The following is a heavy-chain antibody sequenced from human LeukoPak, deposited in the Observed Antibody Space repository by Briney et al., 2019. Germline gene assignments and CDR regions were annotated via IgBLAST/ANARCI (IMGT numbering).Heavy chain of an antibody. D-gene: IGHD3-10*01. CDR1: GGSISSGSYY. J-gene: IGHJ4*02. V-gene: IGHV4-61*02. CDR2: IYISGKT. Sequence: KPSETLSLTCTVSGGSISSGSYYWNWIRQPAGKGLEWIGRIYISGKTDYNPSLKSRVTMSVDTSKNQFSLKLNSVTAADTAVYYCARGFFEYYGSGSYYGLDFWGQGTLVTVSS. CDR3: ARGFFEYYGSGSYYGLDF.